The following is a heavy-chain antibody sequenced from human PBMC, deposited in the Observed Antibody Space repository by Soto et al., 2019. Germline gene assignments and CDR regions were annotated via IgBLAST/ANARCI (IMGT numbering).Heavy chain of an antibody. V-gene: IGHV3-23*01. CDR3: AKAPSVRVLSWFDP. Sequence: EVQLLESGGGLVQPGGSLRLSCAASGFTFSSYAMGWVRQAPGKGLEWVSGITGSGDSTYYADSVRGRFTISRDNSNNTLSLQMNSLRADDTAVYYCAKAPSVRVLSWFDPWGQGTLVTVSS. CDR1: GFTFSSYA. D-gene: IGHD4-17*01. CDR2: ITGSGDST. J-gene: IGHJ5*02.